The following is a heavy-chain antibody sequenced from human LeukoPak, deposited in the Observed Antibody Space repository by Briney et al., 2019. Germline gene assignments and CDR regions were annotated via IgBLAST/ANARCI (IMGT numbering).Heavy chain of an antibody. Sequence: SETLSLTCAVYGGSFSGNYWSWIRQPPGKGLEWIGEINHSGSTNYNPSLKSRVTISLDTSKNQFSLKLSSVTAADTAVYYCARQGMITFGEVISRRRWFDPWGQGTLVTVSS. CDR1: GGSFSGNY. CDR3: ARQGMITFGEVISRRRWFDP. CDR2: INHSGST. J-gene: IGHJ5*02. V-gene: IGHV4-34*01. D-gene: IGHD3-16*02.